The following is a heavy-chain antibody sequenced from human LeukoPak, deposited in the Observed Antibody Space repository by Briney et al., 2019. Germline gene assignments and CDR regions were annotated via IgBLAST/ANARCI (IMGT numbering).Heavy chain of an antibody. CDR2: IDSDGSST. Sequence: GGSLRLSCAASGFTFSSYWMYWVRQAPGKGLVWVSRIDSDGSSTGYADSVKGRFTISRDNAKNTLYLQMTSLRAEDTAVYYCAREYRYGDCQRDAFDIWGQGTMVTVSS. D-gene: IGHD4-17*01. CDR1: GFTFSSYW. CDR3: AREYRYGDCQRDAFDI. J-gene: IGHJ3*02. V-gene: IGHV3-74*01.